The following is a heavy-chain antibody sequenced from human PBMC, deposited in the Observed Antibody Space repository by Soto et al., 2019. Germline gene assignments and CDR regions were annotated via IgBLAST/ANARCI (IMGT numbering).Heavy chain of an antibody. Sequence: EVQLVESGGGLVKPGGSLRLSCAASGFTFSSYSMNWVRQAPGKGLEWVSSISSSSSYIYYADSVKGRFTISRDNAKNSLYLQMNGLRAEDTAVYYCARWGPYDYGAPVHWGQGTLVTVSS. CDR1: GFTFSSYS. D-gene: IGHD4-17*01. V-gene: IGHV3-21*01. CDR2: ISSSSSYI. CDR3: ARWGPYDYGAPVH. J-gene: IGHJ4*02.